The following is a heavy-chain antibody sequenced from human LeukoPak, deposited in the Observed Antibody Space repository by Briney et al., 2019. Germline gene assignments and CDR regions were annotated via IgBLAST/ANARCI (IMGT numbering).Heavy chain of an antibody. Sequence: PGGSLRLSCAASGFTFSSYEMHWVRQAPGKGLEWVSYISSSDSTIYYADSVKGRFTISRDNSKNTLYLEMNSLRAEDTAVYYCARDHMKVVAAIFDYWGQGTLVTVSS. CDR3: ARDHMKVVAAIFDY. J-gene: IGHJ4*02. D-gene: IGHD2-15*01. V-gene: IGHV3-48*03. CDR2: ISSSDSTI. CDR1: GFTFSSYE.